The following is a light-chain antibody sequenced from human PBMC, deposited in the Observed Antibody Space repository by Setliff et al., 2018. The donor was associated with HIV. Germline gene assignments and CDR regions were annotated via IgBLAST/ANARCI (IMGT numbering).Light chain of an antibody. Sequence: QSALTQPPSASGTPGQRFTISCSGSNSNIGSNTVNWYQQLPGTAPKLFIYSNDQRPSGVPDRFSGSKSGTSASLAISGLQSEDEANYYCAAWDDRLNGFYVFGTGTKVTVL. J-gene: IGLJ1*01. CDR1: NSNIGSNT. V-gene: IGLV1-44*01. CDR2: SND. CDR3: AAWDDRLNGFYV.